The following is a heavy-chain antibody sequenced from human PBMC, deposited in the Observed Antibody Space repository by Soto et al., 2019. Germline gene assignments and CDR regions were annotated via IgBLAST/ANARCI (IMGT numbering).Heavy chain of an antibody. D-gene: IGHD3-10*01. CDR2: IYPGDSDT. J-gene: IGHJ4*02. CDR1: GYSFTSYW. CDR3: ASSQLDYYGSGRGTGFDY. V-gene: IGHV5-51*01. Sequence: GESLKISCKGSGYSFTSYWIGWVRQMPGKGLEWMGIIYPGDSDTRYSPSFQGQVTISADKSISTAYLQWSSLKASDTAMYYCASSQLDYYGSGRGTGFDYWGQGTLVTVSS.